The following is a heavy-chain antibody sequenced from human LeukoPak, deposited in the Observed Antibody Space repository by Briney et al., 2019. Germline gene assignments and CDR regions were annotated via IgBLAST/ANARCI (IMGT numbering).Heavy chain of an antibody. D-gene: IGHD3-10*01. CDR3: AKGVMVRGVTTFDY. V-gene: IGHV3-74*01. CDR2: IRTDGGST. J-gene: IGHJ4*02. Sequence: PGGSLRLSCAASGFTFSSYWMHWVRQAPGKGLVWVSRIRTDGGSTYYADSVKGRFTISRDNSKNTLYLQLNSLRAEDTAVYYCAKGVMVRGVTTFDYWGQGTLVTVSS. CDR1: GFTFSSYW.